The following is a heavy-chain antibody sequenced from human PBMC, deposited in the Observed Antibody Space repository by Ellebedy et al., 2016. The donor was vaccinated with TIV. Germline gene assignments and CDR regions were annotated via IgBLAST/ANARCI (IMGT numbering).Heavy chain of an antibody. Sequence: GGSLRLSXAASGFTFISYWMHWVRQAPGKGLVWVSRINSDGSITNYADSVKGRFTISRDNAKNTLCLQMNSLRAEDTAVYYCARGLVVVPAAMRYWGQGTLVTVSS. CDR1: GFTFISYW. D-gene: IGHD2-2*01. J-gene: IGHJ4*02. CDR3: ARGLVVVPAAMRY. V-gene: IGHV3-74*01. CDR2: INSDGSIT.